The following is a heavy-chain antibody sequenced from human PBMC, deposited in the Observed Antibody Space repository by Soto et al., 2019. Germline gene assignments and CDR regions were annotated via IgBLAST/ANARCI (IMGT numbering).Heavy chain of an antibody. CDR2: IIPIFGTA. Sequence: SVKVSCKASGGTFSSYAISWVRQAPGQGLEWMGGIIPIFGTANYAQKFQGRVTITADESTSTAYMELSSLRSEDTAVYYCARYSGYDMPHYYYYYGMDVWGQGTTVTVSS. D-gene: IGHD5-12*01. J-gene: IGHJ6*02. V-gene: IGHV1-69*13. CDR1: GGTFSSYA. CDR3: ARYSGYDMPHYYYYYGMDV.